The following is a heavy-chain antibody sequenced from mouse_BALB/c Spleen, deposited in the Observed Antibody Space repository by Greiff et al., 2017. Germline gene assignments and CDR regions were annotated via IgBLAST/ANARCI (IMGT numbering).Heavy chain of an antibody. CDR2: INPSTGYT. CDR1: GYTFTSYW. Sequence: QVQLQQSGAELAKPGASVKMSCKASGYTFTSYWMHWVKQRPGQGLEWIGYINPSTGYTEYNQKFKDKATLTADKSSSTAYMQLSSLTSEDSAVYYCARGLLSGYFDYWGQGTTLTVSS. J-gene: IGHJ2*01. D-gene: IGHD2-3*01. V-gene: IGHV1-7*01. CDR3: ARGLLSGYFDY.